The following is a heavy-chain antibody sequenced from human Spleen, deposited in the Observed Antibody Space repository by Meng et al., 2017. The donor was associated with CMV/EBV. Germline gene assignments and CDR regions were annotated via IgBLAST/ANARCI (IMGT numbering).Heavy chain of an antibody. CDR2: IYYSGST. CDR3: ARSGLLRFHYFDY. D-gene: IGHD2-15*01. CDR1: RGSISSSSHY. Sequence: SETLSLTCTVSRGSISSSSHYWGWVRQAPGKGLEWIGYIYYSGSTNYNPSLKSRVSISVDTSKNQLSLRLNSVTAADTAVYYCARSGLLRFHYFDYWGQGALVTVSS. J-gene: IGHJ4*02. V-gene: IGHV4-61*05.